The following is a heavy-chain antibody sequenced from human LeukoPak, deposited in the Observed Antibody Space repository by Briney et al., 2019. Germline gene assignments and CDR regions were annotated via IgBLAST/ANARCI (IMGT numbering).Heavy chain of an antibody. CDR3: ATDLIVGPTTDLDY. J-gene: IGHJ4*02. V-gene: IGHV1-24*01. CDR2: FDPKDGGT. Sequence: ASVKVSCKGSGYTLTELSIHWVRQAPGKGLEGMGGFDPKDGGTIYAQNFQGRVTLTEDTSTDTAYMELNSLRSEDTAVYYCATDLIVGPTTDLDYWGQGTLVTVSS. CDR1: GYTLTELS. D-gene: IGHD1-26*01.